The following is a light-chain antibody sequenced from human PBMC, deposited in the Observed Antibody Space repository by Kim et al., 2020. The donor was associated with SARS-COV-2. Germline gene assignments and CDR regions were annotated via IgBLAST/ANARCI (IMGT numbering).Light chain of an antibody. V-gene: IGKV4-1*01. J-gene: IGKJ1*01. CDR1: QSVLSSSLEKHC. CDR3: QQYYKSPAS. CDR2: WAS. Sequence: ATITCKSNQSVLSSSLEKHCVAWYQQKTGQPPKLLFYWASDRESGVPDRYSGRGSETDFTLTISRLQAEDVAVYYCQQYYKSPASFGQENKVEI.